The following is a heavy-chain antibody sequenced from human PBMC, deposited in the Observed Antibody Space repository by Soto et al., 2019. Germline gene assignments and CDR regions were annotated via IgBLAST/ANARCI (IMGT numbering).Heavy chain of an antibody. D-gene: IGHD2-15*01. CDR2: VNPSGGST. J-gene: IGHJ3*02. Sequence: ASVKVSCKASGYTFTSYYMHWVRQAPGQGLEWMGIVNPSGGSTSYAQKFQGRVTMTRDTSTSTVYMELSSLRSEDTAVYYCARDTRPRYCSGGSCFVFSTRIPPDIWGQGTMVTVS. CDR1: GYTFTSYY. CDR3: ARDTRPRYCSGGSCFVFSTRIPPDI. V-gene: IGHV1-46*01.